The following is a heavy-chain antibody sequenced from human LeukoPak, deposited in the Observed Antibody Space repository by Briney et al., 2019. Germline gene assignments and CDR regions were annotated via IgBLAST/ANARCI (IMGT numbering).Heavy chain of an antibody. CDR1: GGSISRYY. CDR2: IYYSGST. V-gene: IGHV4-59*01. D-gene: IGHD6-25*01. CDR3: AREGGFYRPLDY. J-gene: IGHJ4*02. Sequence: SETLSLTCTVSGGSISRYYWNWIRQPPGKGLEWIGYIYYSGSTNYNPSLKSRVTISVDTSKNQFSLKLSSVTAADTAVYYCAREGGFYRPLDYSGQGTLVTVSS.